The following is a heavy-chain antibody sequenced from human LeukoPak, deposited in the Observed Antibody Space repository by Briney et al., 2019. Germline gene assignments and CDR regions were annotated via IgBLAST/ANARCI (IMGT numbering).Heavy chain of an antibody. CDR2: INPNSGGT. CDR3: ARGSNYRATYYFDF. CDR1: GYTSTYYY. J-gene: IGHJ4*02. V-gene: IGHV1-2*02. D-gene: IGHD4-11*01. Sequence: GASVKVSCKASGYTSTYYYIHWVRQAPGQGLEWMGWINPNSGGTNYAQKFQGRVTMTRDTSISTAYMELNSLRSDDTAVYYCARGSNYRATYYFDFWGQGTLVTVSS.